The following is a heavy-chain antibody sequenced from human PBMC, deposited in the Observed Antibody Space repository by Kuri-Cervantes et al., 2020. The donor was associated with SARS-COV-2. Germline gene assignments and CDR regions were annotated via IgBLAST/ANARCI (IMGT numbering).Heavy chain of an antibody. CDR3: ARETVSGLFVY. CDR2: ISGSGGST. CDR1: GFTFSSYA. J-gene: IGHJ4*02. V-gene: IGHV3-23*01. D-gene: IGHD4-11*01. Sequence: GESLKISCAASGFTFSSYAMSWVRQAPGKGLEWVSAISGSGGSTYYADPVKGRFTISRDNSKNTLYLQMNSLRAEDTAVYYCARETVSGLFVYWGQGTLVTVSS.